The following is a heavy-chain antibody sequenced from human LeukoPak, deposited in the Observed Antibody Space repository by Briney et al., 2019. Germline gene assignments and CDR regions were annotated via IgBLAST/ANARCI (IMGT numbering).Heavy chain of an antibody. V-gene: IGHV4-4*07. CDR2: IYTRGST. J-gene: IGHJ4*02. CDR3: TRGPGRGIAVAGTVDY. Sequence: PSETLSLTCPVSGGSISSYYWSWIRQPAGKGLEWIGRIYTRGSTNYNPSLKSRVTMSVDTSKNKFSLKLSSVTAADTAVYYCTRGPGRGIAVAGTVDYWGQGTLVTVSS. D-gene: IGHD6-19*01. CDR1: GGSISSYY.